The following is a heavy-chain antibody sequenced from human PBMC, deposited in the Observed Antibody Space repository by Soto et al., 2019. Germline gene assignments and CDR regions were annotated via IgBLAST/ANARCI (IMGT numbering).Heavy chain of an antibody. CDR1: GYTFTDYD. J-gene: IGHJ3*01. V-gene: IGHV1-8*01. Sequence: QVQLVQSGAEVRRPGTSVMVSCKTSGYTFTDYDINWVRQATGQGLEWMGWMNPNSGNTGSAQKFQGRVSMTRNTATSTAYMELSSLRSDDTAIYYCARDSSTTNPVWGQGTMVTVSS. D-gene: IGHD2-2*01. CDR3: ARDSSTTNPV. CDR2: MNPNSGNT.